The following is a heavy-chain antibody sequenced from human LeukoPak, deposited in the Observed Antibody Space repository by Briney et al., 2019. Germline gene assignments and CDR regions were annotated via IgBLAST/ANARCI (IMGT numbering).Heavy chain of an antibody. J-gene: IGHJ4*02. Sequence: GGSLRLSCAASGFTFSRYTMTWVRQAPGKGLEWVSSITSISSYIYYADSVKGRFTISRDNAKNSLYLQLNSLRAEDTAVYYCARDLYSSLTNWGQGTLVTVSS. CDR2: ITSISSYI. CDR3: ARDLYSSLTN. CDR1: GFTFSRYT. D-gene: IGHD4-11*01. V-gene: IGHV3-21*01.